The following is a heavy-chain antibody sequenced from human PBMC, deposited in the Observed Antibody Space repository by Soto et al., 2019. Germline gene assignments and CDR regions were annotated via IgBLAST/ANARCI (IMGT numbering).Heavy chain of an antibody. CDR2: ISNSGST. D-gene: IGHD2-21*02. V-gene: IGHV4-30-2*06. Sequence: QLQLQESGSRLVKPSQTLYLTCAVSGGSISRAGYSWSWIRQSPGKGLEWIGYISNSGSTFYNPSLKSRRAITVDRSENQLPLQQNPVTAAPTAVYYPACSKVVTTSFAYWGQGTMVTASS. CDR3: ACSKVVTTSFAY. J-gene: IGHJ4*02. CDR1: GGSISRAGYS.